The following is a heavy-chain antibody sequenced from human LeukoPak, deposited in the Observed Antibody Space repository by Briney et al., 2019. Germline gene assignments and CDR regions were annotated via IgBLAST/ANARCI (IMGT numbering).Heavy chain of an antibody. D-gene: IGHD3-3*01. V-gene: IGHV4-39*01. CDR1: GGSISSSSYY. CDR2: IYYSESI. Sequence: PSETLSLTCTVSGGSISSSSYYWAWIRQPPGKGLEWIGSIYYSESIYYNPSLKSRFTISVDTSKHQFSLKVSSVTAADTAVYYCARQVTIFGVVISVFFDYWGQGTLVTVSS. CDR3: ARQVTIFGVVISVFFDY. J-gene: IGHJ4*02.